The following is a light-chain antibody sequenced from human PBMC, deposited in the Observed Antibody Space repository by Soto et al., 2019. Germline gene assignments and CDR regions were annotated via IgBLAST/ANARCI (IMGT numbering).Light chain of an antibody. V-gene: IGLV2-14*01. CDR2: EVS. Sequence: QSALTQPASVSGSPGQSITISCTGTSSDVGGYNYVSWYQQHPGKAPKLMIYEVSNRPSGVSNRFSGSKSGNTASLTISGLKAEDEADYYCTSYTSSITYVLGTGTKGT. CDR1: SSDVGGYNY. CDR3: TSYTSSITYV. J-gene: IGLJ1*01.